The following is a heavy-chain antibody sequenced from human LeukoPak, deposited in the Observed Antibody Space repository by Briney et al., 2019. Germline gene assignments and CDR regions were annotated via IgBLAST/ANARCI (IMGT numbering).Heavy chain of an antibody. CDR1: GFTFSSYG. CDR3: AKERVDWRYFDY. CDR2: ISASGGRT. D-gene: IGHD3-9*01. V-gene: IGHV3-23*01. Sequence: PGGSLRLSCAASGFTFSSYGMSWVRQAPGKGLEWVSAISASGGRTYYADSVKGRFTISRDNSKNTLYLQMNSLRAEDTAVCYCAKERVDWRYFDYWGQGTLVTVSS. J-gene: IGHJ4*02.